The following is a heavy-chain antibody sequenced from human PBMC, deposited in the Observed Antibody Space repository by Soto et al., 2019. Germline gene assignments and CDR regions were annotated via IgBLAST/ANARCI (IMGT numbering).Heavy chain of an antibody. CDR1: GFTFSSYG. V-gene: IGHV3-30*18. CDR2: ISYDGSNK. D-gene: IGHD3-3*01. J-gene: IGHJ6*02. Sequence: QPGGSLRLSCAASGFTFSSYGMHWVRQAPGKGLEWVAVISYDGSNKYYADSVKGRFTISRDNSKNTLYLQMNSLRAEDTAVYYCAKEVHSPGFWSGYYCSGCGMDVWGQGPPVTVYS. CDR3: AKEVHSPGFWSGYYCSGCGMDV.